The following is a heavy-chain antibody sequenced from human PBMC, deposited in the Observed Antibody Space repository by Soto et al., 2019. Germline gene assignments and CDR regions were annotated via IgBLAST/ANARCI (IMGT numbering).Heavy chain of an antibody. D-gene: IGHD3-16*01. Sequence: AETLSVTCAISVGSFRVYFWCWIRQSPAKGLDWIGEINDSGSTYYNPSFKSRLTISVDTSTSQMSLRLTSVTAADSAVYYCQGGDFWGQGTRVTVSS. V-gene: IGHV4-34*01. J-gene: IGHJ4*02. CDR1: VGSFRVYF. CDR2: INDSGST. CDR3: QGGDF.